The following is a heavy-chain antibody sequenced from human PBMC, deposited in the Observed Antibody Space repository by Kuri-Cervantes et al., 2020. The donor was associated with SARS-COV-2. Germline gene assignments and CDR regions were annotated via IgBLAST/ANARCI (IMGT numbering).Heavy chain of an antibody. Sequence: GESLKISCAASGFTFSSYAMSWVRQAPGKGLEWASAISGSGGSTYYADSVKGRFTISRDNSKNTPYLQMNSLRAEDTAVYYCAKFQRGYQGMDVWGQGTTVTVSS. V-gene: IGHV3-23*01. D-gene: IGHD5-18*01. CDR1: GFTFSSYA. CDR2: ISGSGGST. CDR3: AKFQRGYQGMDV. J-gene: IGHJ6*02.